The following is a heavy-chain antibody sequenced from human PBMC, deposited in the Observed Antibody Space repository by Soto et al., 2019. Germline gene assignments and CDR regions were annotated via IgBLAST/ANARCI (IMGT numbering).Heavy chain of an antibody. J-gene: IGHJ6*02. D-gene: IGHD3-10*01. Sequence: GGSLRLSCAASGFTFSSYAMSWVRQAPGKGLEWVSAISGSVGSTYYADSVKGRFTISRDNSKNTLYLQMNSLRAEDTAVYYCAKVMGYGAGSYGPAFYYYGMDVWGQGTTVRFSS. CDR1: GFTFSSYA. CDR2: ISGSVGST. V-gene: IGHV3-23*01. CDR3: AKVMGYGAGSYGPAFYYYGMDV.